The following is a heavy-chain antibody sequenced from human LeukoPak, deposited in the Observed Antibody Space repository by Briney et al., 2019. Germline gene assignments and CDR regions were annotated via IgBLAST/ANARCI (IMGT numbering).Heavy chain of an antibody. V-gene: IGHV3-74*01. CDR1: GLTFSSHW. Sequence: AGGSLRLSCAASGLTFSSHWMHWVRQAPGKGLVWVSRITNDGSSTTYADSVKGRFTISRDNAKNMLYLQVNSLRAEDTAVYYCATHQAGNPAYWGQGTLVTVSS. CDR3: ATHQAGNPAY. D-gene: IGHD1-14*01. J-gene: IGHJ4*02. CDR2: ITNDGSST.